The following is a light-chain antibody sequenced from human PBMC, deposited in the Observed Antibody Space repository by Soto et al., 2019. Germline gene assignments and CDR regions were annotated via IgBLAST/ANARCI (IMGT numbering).Light chain of an antibody. J-gene: IGKJ4*01. CDR2: KAS. CDR1: QSLSTW. CDR3: QERSF. Sequence: DIQMTQSPSTLSASVGDRVTITCRASQSLSTWLAWYQLKPGKAPKHLIYKASSLQSGVPSRFSGSGSGTEFTLTISSLQPDDFATYYCQERSFFGGGTKVDIK. V-gene: IGKV1-5*03.